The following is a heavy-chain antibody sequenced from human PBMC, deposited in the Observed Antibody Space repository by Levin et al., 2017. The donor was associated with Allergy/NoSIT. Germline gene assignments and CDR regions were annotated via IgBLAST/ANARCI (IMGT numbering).Heavy chain of an antibody. CDR1: GFTFSNYG. D-gene: IGHD6-19*01. J-gene: IGHJ4*02. CDR3: AKDLRDRSGWSYYFDY. CDR2: ISASAGST. V-gene: IGHV3-23*01. Sequence: LSLTCAASGFTFSNYGVSWVRQAPGKGLEWVSAISASAGSTYYADSVKGRFTISRDNSKNTLYLQMNSLRAEDTAVYYCAKDLRDRSGWSYYFDYWGQGTLVTVSS.